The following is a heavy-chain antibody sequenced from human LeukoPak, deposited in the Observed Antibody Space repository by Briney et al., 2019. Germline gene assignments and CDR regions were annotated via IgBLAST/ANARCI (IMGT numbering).Heavy chain of an antibody. CDR2: ISSSSSYI. Sequence: GGSLRLSCAASGFTFSSYAMSWVRQAPGKGLEWVSSISSSSSYIYYADSVKGRFTISRDNAKNSLYLQMNSLRAEDTAVYYCARDFWSGYPFYYYYYMDVWGKGTTVTVSS. CDR1: GFTFSSYA. V-gene: IGHV3-21*01. J-gene: IGHJ6*03. CDR3: ARDFWSGYPFYYYYYMDV. D-gene: IGHD3-3*01.